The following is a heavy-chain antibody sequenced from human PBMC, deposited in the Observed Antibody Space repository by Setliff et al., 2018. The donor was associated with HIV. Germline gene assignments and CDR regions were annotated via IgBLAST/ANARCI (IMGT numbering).Heavy chain of an antibody. CDR3: ARLGSGWSDSYYYAMDV. CDR1: SGSISGYY. J-gene: IGHJ6*02. CDR2: VSYSGST. D-gene: IGHD6-19*01. Sequence: SETLSLTCRVSSGSISGYYWSWVRQPPGRGLEWIGYVSYSGSTSYNPSLNSRVTMSVDTSRDQFSLKLSSVTAADTAVYYCARLGSGWSDSYYYAMDVWGRGTTVTVSS. V-gene: IGHV4-59*01.